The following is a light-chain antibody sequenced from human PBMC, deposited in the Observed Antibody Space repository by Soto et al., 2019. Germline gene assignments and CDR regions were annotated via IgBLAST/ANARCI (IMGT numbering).Light chain of an antibody. CDR3: QHLNSYPWT. CDR1: QGIYTY. J-gene: IGKJ1*01. V-gene: IGKV1-9*01. CDR2: AAS. Sequence: DIQLTQSPSFLSASVGDRVTITCRASQGIYTYLAWYQQKPGKAPELLIYAASTLQSGVPSRFSGSGSGTEFTLTISSLQPEDFATYDCQHLNSYPWTFSQGTKVEIK.